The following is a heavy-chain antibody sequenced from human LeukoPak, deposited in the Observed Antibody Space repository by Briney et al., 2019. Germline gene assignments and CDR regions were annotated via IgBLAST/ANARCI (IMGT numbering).Heavy chain of an antibody. D-gene: IGHD2-15*01. Sequence: ASVKVSCKASGYTFTCYYMHWVRQAPGQGLEWMGWINPNSGGTNYAQKFQGRVTMTRDTSISTAYMELSRLRSDDTAVYYCANGYCSGGSCFVLDYWGQGTLVTVSS. CDR3: ANGYCSGGSCFVLDY. V-gene: IGHV1-2*02. J-gene: IGHJ4*02. CDR2: INPNSGGT. CDR1: GYTFTCYY.